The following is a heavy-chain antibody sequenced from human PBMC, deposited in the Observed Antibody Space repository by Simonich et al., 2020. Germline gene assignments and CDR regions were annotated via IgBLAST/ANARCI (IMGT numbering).Heavy chain of an antibody. D-gene: IGHD2-8*01. CDR2: VGWKSGSI. Sequence: EVQLVESGGGLVQPGRSLRLSCAASGFTFDDYALHWVRQAPGKGLEWVSGVGWKSGSIGYADSVKGRFTISRDNAKNSLYLQMNSLRAEDTALYYCAKDGGYCTNGVCYYFDYWGQGTLVTVSS. CDR1: GFTFDDYA. J-gene: IGHJ4*02. CDR3: AKDGGYCTNGVCYYFDY. V-gene: IGHV3-9*01.